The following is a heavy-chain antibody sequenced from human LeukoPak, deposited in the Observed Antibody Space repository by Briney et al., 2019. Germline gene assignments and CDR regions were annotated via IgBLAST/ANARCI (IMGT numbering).Heavy chain of an antibody. CDR1: GFTFSSYA. D-gene: IGHD3-10*01. Sequence: GGSLRLSCAASGFTFSSYAMHWVRQAPGKGLEWVAVISYDGSNKYYADSVKGRLTISRDNSKNTLYLQMNSLRAEDTAVYYCARGAYYGSGSYPGNDAFDIWGQGTMVTVSS. V-gene: IGHV3-30-3*01. J-gene: IGHJ3*02. CDR2: ISYDGSNK. CDR3: ARGAYYGSGSYPGNDAFDI.